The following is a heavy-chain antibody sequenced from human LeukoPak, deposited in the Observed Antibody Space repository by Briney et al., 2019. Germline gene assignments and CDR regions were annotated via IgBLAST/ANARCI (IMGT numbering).Heavy chain of an antibody. V-gene: IGHV4-39*01. CDR1: GGSFSSSYY. D-gene: IGHD6-19*01. CDR2: IYYSGST. CDR3: ARRGSSGWYQRLDY. J-gene: IGHJ4*02. Sequence: SETLSLTCTVSGGSFSSSYYWGWIRQPPGKGLEWIGSIYYSGSTYYNPSLKSRVTISVDTSKNQFSLKLSSVTAADTAVYYCARRGSSGWYQRLDYWGQGTLVTVSS.